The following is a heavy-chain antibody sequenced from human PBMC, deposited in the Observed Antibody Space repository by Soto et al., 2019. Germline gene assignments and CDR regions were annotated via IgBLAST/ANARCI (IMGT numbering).Heavy chain of an antibody. CDR2: ITYDGRKK. J-gene: IGHJ3*01. V-gene: IGHV3-30*03. D-gene: IGHD2-21*02. CDR3: VRDPVVTGFPFGAFDF. Sequence: QVQLVESGGGLVQPGRSLRLSCAASGFTFSNYGMHWVRQAPGKGLEWVSGITYDGRKKYYADSVEGRFTISRDNSKNTVYVQMNSLRPEDTAVYYCVRDPVVTGFPFGAFDFWGQGTMVTVSS. CDR1: GFTFSNYG.